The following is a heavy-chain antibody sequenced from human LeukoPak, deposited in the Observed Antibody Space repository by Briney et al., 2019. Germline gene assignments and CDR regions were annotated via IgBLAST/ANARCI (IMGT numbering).Heavy chain of an antibody. D-gene: IGHD4-17*01. J-gene: IGHJ4*02. Sequence: GGSLRLSCAASGFTFSSYGIHWVRQAPGKGLEWVAVMSNDGSNKYYADSVKGRFTISRDNSKNTVYLQMNSLRGEDTAVYYCAKDPVPIFDYGDYIDYWGQGTLVTVSS. CDR3: AKDPVPIFDYGDYIDY. CDR1: GFTFSSYG. V-gene: IGHV3-30*18. CDR2: MSNDGSNK.